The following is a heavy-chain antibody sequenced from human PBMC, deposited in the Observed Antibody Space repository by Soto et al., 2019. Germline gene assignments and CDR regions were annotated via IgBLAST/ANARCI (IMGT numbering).Heavy chain of an antibody. D-gene: IGHD6-13*01. CDR1: GFTFGDYA. CDR2: IRSKAYGGTT. J-gene: IGHJ3*02. CDR3: TRVSRPPRLYSSSWYNRAFDI. V-gene: IGHV3-49*03. Sequence: GGSLRLSCTASGFTFGDYAMSWFRQAPGKGLEWVGFIRSKAYGGTTEYAASVKGRFTISRDDSKSIAYLQMNSLKTEDTAVYYCTRVSRPPRLYSSSWYNRAFDIWGQGTTVTVSS.